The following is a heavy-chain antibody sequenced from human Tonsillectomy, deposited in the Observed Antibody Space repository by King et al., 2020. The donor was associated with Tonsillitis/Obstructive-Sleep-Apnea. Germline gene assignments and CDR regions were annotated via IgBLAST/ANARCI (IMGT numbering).Heavy chain of an antibody. CDR2: IYYSGST. J-gene: IGHJ3*02. V-gene: IGHV4-59*01. Sequence: QLQESGPGLVKPSETLSLTCTVSGGSISSYYWSWIRQPPGKGLEWIGYIYYSGSTNYNPSLKSRVTISVDTSKNPFSLKLSSVTAAETAVYFCARERSGSGTDAFDIWGQGTMVTVSS. CDR1: GGSISSYY. D-gene: IGHD3-22*01. CDR3: ARERSGSGTDAFDI.